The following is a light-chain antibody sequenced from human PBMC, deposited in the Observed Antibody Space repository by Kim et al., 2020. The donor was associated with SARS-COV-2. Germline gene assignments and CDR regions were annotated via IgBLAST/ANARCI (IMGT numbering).Light chain of an antibody. J-gene: IGKJ1*01. V-gene: IGKV3-15*01. CDR1: QRVSSN. CDR2: DAS. Sequence: VSPGERATLPCRASQRVSSNLAWDQQKPGQAPRLLSYDASARATASPASFSGSRSGTEFTLTVSSLQSEDFPVYYCQQYNNWPRAFGQGTKVDIK. CDR3: QQYNNWPRA.